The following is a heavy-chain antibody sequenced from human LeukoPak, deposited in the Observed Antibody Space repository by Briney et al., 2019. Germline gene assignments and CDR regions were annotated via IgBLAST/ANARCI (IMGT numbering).Heavy chain of an antibody. D-gene: IGHD2-2*01. V-gene: IGHV3-30*03. Sequence: GGSLRLSCAASGFTLSIYAMHWVRQAPGKGLEWVSLISDDGSDKYYADSVNDRFTISRDNSKNRVYLQVDYLRVEDTAVYYCVRDLGGWEYCSGTPCPFDSWGQGTLVTVSS. CDR1: GFTLSIYA. CDR2: ISDDGSDK. J-gene: IGHJ4*02. CDR3: VRDLGGWEYCSGTPCPFDS.